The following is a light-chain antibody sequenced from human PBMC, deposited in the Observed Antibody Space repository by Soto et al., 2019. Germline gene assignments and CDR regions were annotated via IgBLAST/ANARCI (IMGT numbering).Light chain of an antibody. V-gene: IGLV2-14*03. J-gene: IGLJ2*01. Sequence: QSALTQPASVSGSPGQSITISCSGSSSDIGSYNYVSWYQQHPGKAPKLMIYDVTNRPSGVSDRFSGSKSGDTASLTISGLQADDEADYYCSSYTTPTTLVVFGGGTKVTVL. CDR1: SSDIGSYNY. CDR2: DVT. CDR3: SSYTTPTTLVV.